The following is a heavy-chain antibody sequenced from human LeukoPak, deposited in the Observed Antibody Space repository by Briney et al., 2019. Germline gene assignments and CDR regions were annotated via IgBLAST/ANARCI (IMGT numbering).Heavy chain of an antibody. Sequence: RAGGSLRLSCAASGFTFSSYWMHWVRQAPGKGLVWVSRINSDGSSTGYADSVKGRFTISRDNAKNTLYLQMNSLRAEDTAVYYCARSVLSSYDFWSGSFDYWGQGTLVTASS. CDR3: ARSVLSSYDFWSGSFDY. V-gene: IGHV3-74*01. J-gene: IGHJ4*02. D-gene: IGHD3-3*01. CDR1: GFTFSSYW. CDR2: INSDGSST.